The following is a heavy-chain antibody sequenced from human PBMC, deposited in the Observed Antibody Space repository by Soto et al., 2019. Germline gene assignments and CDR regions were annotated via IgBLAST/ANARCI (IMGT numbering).Heavy chain of an antibody. V-gene: IGHV3-30*18. Sequence: GGSLRLSCAASGFTFSSYGMHWVRQVPGKGLEWVAVISYDGSKKYYGDSVKGRCTISRDNSKNTLHRQMNSLGPEDTAVYYWAKEWPSYYGVEGIDYWGQGTVVTVPP. J-gene: IGHJ4*02. CDR3: AKEWPSYYGVEGIDY. CDR2: ISYDGSKK. CDR1: GFTFSSYG. D-gene: IGHD2-21*01.